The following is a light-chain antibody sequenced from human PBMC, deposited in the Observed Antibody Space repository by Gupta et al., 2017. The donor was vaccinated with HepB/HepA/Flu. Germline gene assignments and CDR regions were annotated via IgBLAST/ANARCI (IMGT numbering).Light chain of an antibody. Sequence: EVVSTQSPGTLSLSPGERATLSCRASQSVTRTYLGWYQQKPGQAPRLLIYGASRRATGIPDRFSGSGSGTDFTLTISRLEPEDFAVYYCQQYGSSPLTFGPGTKVDIK. CDR2: GAS. J-gene: IGKJ3*01. CDR1: QSVTRTY. CDR3: QQYGSSPLT. V-gene: IGKV3-20*01.